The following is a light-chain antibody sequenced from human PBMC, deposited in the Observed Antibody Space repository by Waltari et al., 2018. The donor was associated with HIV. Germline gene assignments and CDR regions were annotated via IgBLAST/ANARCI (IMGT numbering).Light chain of an antibody. V-gene: IGKV4-1*01. CDR2: WAS. CDR3: QQYYSTPIT. Sequence: IVITQSPASLVVSLGERATLNCKSRQSVLYSSNNKNYLAWYQQKPGQPPKLLIYWASTRESGVPDRFSGSGSGTDFTLTISSLQAEDVAVYYCQQYYSTPITFGQGTRLEIK. J-gene: IGKJ5*01. CDR1: QSVLYSSNNKNY.